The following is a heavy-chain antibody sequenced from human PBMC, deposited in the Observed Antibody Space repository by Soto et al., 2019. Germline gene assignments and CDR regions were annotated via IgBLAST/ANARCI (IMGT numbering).Heavy chain of an antibody. Sequence: QVRLVESGGGLVKPGGSLRLSCAASGFTFTDYYMSWFRQAPGKGLEWVSQISSTGATIYYADSVKGRFTISRDNAENLLYLQMTSLRGEDTAMYYCALRFMVRGAFDPWGQGTLVTVSS. CDR3: ALRFMVRGAFDP. J-gene: IGHJ5*02. D-gene: IGHD3-10*01. V-gene: IGHV3-11*01. CDR2: ISSTGATI. CDR1: GFTFTDYY.